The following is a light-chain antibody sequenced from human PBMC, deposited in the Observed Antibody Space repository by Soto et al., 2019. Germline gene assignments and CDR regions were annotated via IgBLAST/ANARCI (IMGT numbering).Light chain of an antibody. CDR1: SSDVGGYNY. V-gene: IGLV2-11*01. J-gene: IGLJ3*02. Sequence: QSALTQPRSVSGCPGQSVTISCTGTSSDVGGYNYVSWYQQHPGKAPKLMIYDVSKRPSGVPDRFSGSKSGNTASLTISGLQAEDEADYYCCSYAGSYTPNWVFGGGTKLTVL. CDR2: DVS. CDR3: CSYAGSYTPNWV.